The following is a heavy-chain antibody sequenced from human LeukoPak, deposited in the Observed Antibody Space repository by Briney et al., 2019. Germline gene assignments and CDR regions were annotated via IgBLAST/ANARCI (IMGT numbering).Heavy chain of an antibody. V-gene: IGHV4-39*01. CDR1: VAPFSIGGYY. Sequence: SETLSFTCTASVAPFSIGGYYWGWFGQPPGKGWEWIGSIYYSGSTYYNPSLKSRVTISVDTSKNQFSLKLSSVTAADTAVYYCARLVEMATITLDYWGQGTLVTVSS. CDR3: ARLVEMATITLDY. J-gene: IGHJ4*02. D-gene: IGHD5-24*01. CDR2: IYYSGST.